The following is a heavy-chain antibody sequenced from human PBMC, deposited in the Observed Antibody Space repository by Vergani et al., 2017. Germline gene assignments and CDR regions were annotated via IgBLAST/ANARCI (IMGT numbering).Heavy chain of an antibody. V-gene: IGHV3-23*04. D-gene: IGHD3-10*01. Sequence: VQLVESGGGVVQPGRSLRLSCAASGFTFSSYAMSWVRQAPGQGLEWVSAISGSGGSTYYADSVKGRFTISRDNSKNTLYLQMNSLRAEDTAVYYCATRRLRITMVRGVIIPFDYWGQGTLVTVSS. CDR2: ISGSGGST. CDR3: ATRRLRITMVRGVIIPFDY. J-gene: IGHJ4*02. CDR1: GFTFSSYA.